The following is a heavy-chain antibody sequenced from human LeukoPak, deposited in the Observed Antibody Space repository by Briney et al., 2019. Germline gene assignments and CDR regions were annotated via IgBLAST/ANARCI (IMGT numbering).Heavy chain of an antibody. Sequence: GGSLRLSCAATGFTFTSYGMSWVRQAPGKGLEWVSGIRGSGGSTYYADSVKGRFAISRDNSKNTLYLQMNSLRAEDTAVYYCAKEVLTYYDILTGYYPAYGLDYWGQGTLVTVSS. CDR2: IRGSGGST. CDR1: GFTFTSYG. D-gene: IGHD3-9*01. J-gene: IGHJ4*02. CDR3: AKEVLTYYDILTGYYPAYGLDY. V-gene: IGHV3-23*01.